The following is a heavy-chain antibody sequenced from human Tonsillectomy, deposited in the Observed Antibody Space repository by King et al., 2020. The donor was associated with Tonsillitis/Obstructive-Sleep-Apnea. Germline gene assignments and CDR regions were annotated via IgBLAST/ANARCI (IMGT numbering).Heavy chain of an antibody. D-gene: IGHD6-19*01. V-gene: IGHV3-23*04. CDR3: AKVGKQWLSPPYVFDI. J-gene: IGHJ3*02. Sequence: VQLVESGGGLVQPGGSLRLSCTASGFTFSSYAMSWVRQAPGKGLEWVSAISGSGGSTYYADSVKGRFTISRDNSKNTLYLQMNSLRAEDTAVYYCAKVGKQWLSPPYVFDIWGQGTMVNVSS. CDR1: GFTFSSYA. CDR2: ISGSGGST.